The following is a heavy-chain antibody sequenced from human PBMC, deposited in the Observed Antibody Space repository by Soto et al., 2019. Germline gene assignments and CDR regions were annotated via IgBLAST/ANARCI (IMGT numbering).Heavy chain of an antibody. CDR1: GYAFTTYG. CDR3: AGGRYGDY. D-gene: IGHD1-1*01. CDR2: ISAHNGNT. V-gene: IGHV1-18*01. Sequence: QVHLVQSGAEVKKPGASVKVSCKGSGYAFTTYGITWVRQAPGQGLEWMGWISAHNGNTNYAQKLQGRVTVTRDTSTSTAYVELRSLSSDDTAVYYCAGGRYGDYWGQGALVTVSS. J-gene: IGHJ4*02.